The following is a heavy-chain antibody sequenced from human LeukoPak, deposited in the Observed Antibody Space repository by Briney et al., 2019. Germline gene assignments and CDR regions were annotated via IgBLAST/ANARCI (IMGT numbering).Heavy chain of an antibody. V-gene: IGHV3-48*02. CDR3: ASSGSYRFDY. D-gene: IGHD1-26*01. CDR1: GFTFSSYS. Sequence: GGSLRLSCAASGFTFSSYSMNWVRQAPGKGLEWVSHITVSGTAMFYADSVKGRFTISRDNAKNSLYLQMNSLRDEDTAVYYCASSGSYRFDYWGQGTLVTVSS. J-gene: IGHJ4*02. CDR2: ITVSGTAM.